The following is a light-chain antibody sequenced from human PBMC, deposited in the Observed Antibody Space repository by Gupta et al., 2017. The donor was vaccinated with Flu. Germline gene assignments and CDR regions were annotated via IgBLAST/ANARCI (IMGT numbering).Light chain of an antibody. V-gene: IGLV2-23*01. CDR1: SSDVGSYNL. Sequence: QSALTQPASVSGSPGQSITISCTGTSSDVGSYNLVSWYQQHPGKAPKLMIYEATKRPSGVSNRFSGSKSGNTASLTISGLQAEDEADYYCCSYAGSSTYVFGSGTTVTVL. J-gene: IGLJ1*01. CDR2: EAT. CDR3: CSYAGSSTYV.